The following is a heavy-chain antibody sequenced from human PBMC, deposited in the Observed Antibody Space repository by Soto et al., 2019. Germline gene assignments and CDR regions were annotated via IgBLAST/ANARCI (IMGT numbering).Heavy chain of an antibody. Sequence: PGGSLRLSCAASGFTFSSYAMHWVRQAPGKGLEWVAVISYDGSNKYYADSVKGRFTISRDNSKNTLYLQMNSLRAEDTAVYYCARVLYIVAPTDYFDYWGQGTLVTVSS. J-gene: IGHJ4*02. V-gene: IGHV3-30-3*01. CDR3: ARVLYIVAPTDYFDY. CDR1: GFTFSSYA. D-gene: IGHD5-12*01. CDR2: ISYDGSNK.